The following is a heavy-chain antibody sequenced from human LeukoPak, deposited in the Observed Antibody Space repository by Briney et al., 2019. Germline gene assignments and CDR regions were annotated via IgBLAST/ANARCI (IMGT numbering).Heavy chain of an antibody. CDR3: ARQYCNGGSCYSDY. D-gene: IGHD2-15*01. V-gene: IGHV5-51*01. J-gene: IGHJ4*02. Sequence: GESLKISCKGSGYSFSSYWIAWVRQMPGKGLEWMGIIYPGDSDTRYSPSLQGQVTISADKSISTAYLQWSSLKASDTAMYFCARQYCNGGSCYSDYWGQGTLVTVSS. CDR2: IYPGDSDT. CDR1: GYSFSSYW.